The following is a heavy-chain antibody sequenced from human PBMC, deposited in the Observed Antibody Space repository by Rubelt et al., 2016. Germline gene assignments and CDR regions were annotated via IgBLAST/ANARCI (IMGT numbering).Heavy chain of an antibody. J-gene: IGHJ6*02. Sequence: QVQLQQWGAGLLKPSETLSLTCAVYGGSFSGYYWSWIRRPPGKGLEWIGEINHSGSTNYNPSLKSRVTISVDTSKNQFSLKLSSVTAADTAVYYCARGIVGATRSSYYGMDVWGQGTTVTVSS. D-gene: IGHD1-26*01. CDR1: GGSFSGYY. CDR2: INHSGST. V-gene: IGHV4-34*01. CDR3: ARGIVGATRSSYYGMDV.